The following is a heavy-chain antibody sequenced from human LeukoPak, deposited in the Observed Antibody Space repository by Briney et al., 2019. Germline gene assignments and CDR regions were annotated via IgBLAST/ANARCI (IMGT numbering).Heavy chain of an antibody. J-gene: IGHJ4*02. V-gene: IGHV3-48*02. CDR2: IESSSIKI. CDR3: AREIPYGDSDC. Sequence: GGSLRLSCAASGFNFIDYSMTWVRQAPGRGPDWVSYIESSSIKILYADSVRGRFTVARDNGKSSLFLQMNSLRDEDTAIYYCAREIPYGDSDCWGQGTLVTVSS. CDR1: GFNFIDYS. D-gene: IGHD4-17*01.